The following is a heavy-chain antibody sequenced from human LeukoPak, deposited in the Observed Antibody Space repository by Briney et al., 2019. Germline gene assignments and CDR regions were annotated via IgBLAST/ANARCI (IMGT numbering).Heavy chain of an antibody. J-gene: IGHJ3*02. D-gene: IGHD5-24*01. CDR1: GYSFTSYW. CDR3: ATRRSRDGYNPNPDDAFDI. Sequence: GESLKISCKGSGYSFTSYWIGWVRQMPGKGLEWMWIIYPGDSDTRYSPSFQGQVTISADKSISTAYLQWSSLKASDTAMYYCATRRSRDGYNPNPDDAFDIWGQGTMVTVSS. CDR2: IYPGDSDT. V-gene: IGHV5-51*01.